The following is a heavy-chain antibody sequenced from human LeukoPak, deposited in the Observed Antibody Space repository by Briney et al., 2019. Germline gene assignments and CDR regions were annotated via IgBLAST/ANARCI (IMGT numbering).Heavy chain of an antibody. V-gene: IGHV1-69*01. CDR2: IIPIFGTA. Sequence: SVKVSCKASGGTFSSYAISWVRQAPGQGLEWMGGIIPIFGTANYAQKFQGRVTITADESTSTAYVELSSLRSEDTAVYYCARVLIRFFGVVIIPGWFDPWGQGTLVTVS. J-gene: IGHJ5*02. CDR3: ARVLIRFFGVVIIPGWFDP. D-gene: IGHD3-3*01. CDR1: GGTFSSYA.